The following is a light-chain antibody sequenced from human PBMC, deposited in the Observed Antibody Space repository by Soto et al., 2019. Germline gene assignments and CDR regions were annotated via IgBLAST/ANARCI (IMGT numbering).Light chain of an antibody. J-gene: IGKJ5*01. CDR1: QSVTSY. V-gene: IGKV3-11*01. CDR3: QKRSSWPIN. CDR2: DAY. Sequence: EIVLTQSPATLSMSQGKRANPSSRASQSVTSYLAWYQQRPGQAPRLIINDAYRRATGIPARFSGSGSGEDFTLTIRSIETEDFEVYYCQKRSSWPINFGKGTQLEIK.